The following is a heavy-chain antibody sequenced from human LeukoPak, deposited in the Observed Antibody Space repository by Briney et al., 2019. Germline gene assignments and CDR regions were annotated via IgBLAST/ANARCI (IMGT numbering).Heavy chain of an antibody. CDR1: GYSFTGYY. D-gene: IGHD5-12*01. V-gene: IGHV1-2*02. CDR2: INPYSGDA. J-gene: IGHJ4*02. CDR3: ARTNGGYEYN. Sequence: ASVKVSCKASGYSFTGYYIHWVRQAPGQGLAWMGWINPYSGDATYAQKFQGRLTLTRDTSISTAYMEVSRLKSDDTAVYYCARTNGGYEYNWGQGTRVIVSS.